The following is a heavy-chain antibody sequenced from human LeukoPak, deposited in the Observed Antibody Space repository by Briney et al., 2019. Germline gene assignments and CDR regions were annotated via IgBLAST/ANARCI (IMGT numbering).Heavy chain of an antibody. Sequence: GGSLRLSCAASGFTFSSYAMHWVRQAPGKGLEWVAVISYDGSNKYYADSVKGRFTISRDNSKNTLYLQMNSLRAEDTAVYYCARDRRPYYYDSSGYYPPNYWGQGTLVTVSS. D-gene: IGHD3-22*01. CDR2: ISYDGSNK. J-gene: IGHJ4*02. V-gene: IGHV3-30-3*01. CDR1: GFTFSSYA. CDR3: ARDRRPYYYDSSGYYPPNY.